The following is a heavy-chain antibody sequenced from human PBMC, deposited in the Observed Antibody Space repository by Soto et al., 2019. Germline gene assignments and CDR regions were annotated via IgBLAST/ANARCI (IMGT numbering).Heavy chain of an antibody. Sequence: PSETLSLTCAVSGGSISSSNWWSWVRQPPGKGLEWIGEIYHSGSTNYNPSLKSRVTISVDKSKNQFSLKLSSVTAADTAVYYCASQTYYYDSSGYFPNWGQGTLVTVYS. J-gene: IGHJ4*02. CDR3: ASQTYYYDSSGYFPN. D-gene: IGHD3-22*01. CDR1: GGSISSSNW. CDR2: IYHSGST. V-gene: IGHV4-4*02.